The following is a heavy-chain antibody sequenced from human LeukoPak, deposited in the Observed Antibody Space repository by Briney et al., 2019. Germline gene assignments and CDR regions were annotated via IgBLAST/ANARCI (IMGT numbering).Heavy chain of an antibody. J-gene: IGHJ4*02. CDR2: IWYDGSKK. D-gene: IGHD1-1*01. CDR1: GFTFSSYG. V-gene: IGHV3-33*01. Sequence: GRSLRLSCAASGFTFSSYGMHWVRQAPGKGLEWVAVIWYDGSKKYYADSVMGRFTISRDNSKNTLYLQMNSLRAEDTAVYYCARYNTRRSDYWGQGTLVTVSS. CDR3: ARYNTRRSDY.